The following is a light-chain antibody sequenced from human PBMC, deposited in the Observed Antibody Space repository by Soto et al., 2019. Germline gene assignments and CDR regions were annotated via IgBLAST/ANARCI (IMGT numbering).Light chain of an antibody. V-gene: IGKV3-20*01. Sequence: EIVLTQSPGTLSLSPGERATLSCRASQSVSSSYLAWYQKKPGQAPRLLIYGASSRATGIPDRFSGSGSGTAFTLTISRLEPEDFAVYYCQQYGSSPLTFGGGTKVEIK. CDR3: QQYGSSPLT. J-gene: IGKJ4*01. CDR1: QSVSSSY. CDR2: GAS.